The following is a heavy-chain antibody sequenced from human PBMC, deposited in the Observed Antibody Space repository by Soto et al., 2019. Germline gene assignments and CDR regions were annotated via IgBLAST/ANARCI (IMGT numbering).Heavy chain of an antibody. V-gene: IGHV1-2*02. D-gene: IGHD6-19*01. CDR3: ARGAGIAVAGTYYYYGMDV. Sequence: ASVTVSCKASGYTFTGYYMHWVRQAPGQGLEWMGWINPNSGGTNYAQKFQGRVTMTRDTSISTAYMELSRLRSDDTAVYYCARGAGIAVAGTYYYYGMDVWGQGTTVTVSS. CDR1: GYTFTGYY. J-gene: IGHJ6*02. CDR2: INPNSGGT.